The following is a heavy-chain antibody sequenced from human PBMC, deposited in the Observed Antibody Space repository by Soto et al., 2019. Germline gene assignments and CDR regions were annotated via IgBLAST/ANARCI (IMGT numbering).Heavy chain of an antibody. CDR2: IYYSGST. J-gene: IGHJ6*02. Sequence: SETLSLTCTVSGGSISSGDYYWSWIRQPPGKGLEWIGYIYYSGSTYYNPSLKSRVTISVDTSKNQFSLKLSPVTAADTAVYYCARDSSSSSEGHCGMDVLGQGTTVTVSS. CDR1: GGSISSGDYY. V-gene: IGHV4-30-4*01. D-gene: IGHD6-13*01. CDR3: ARDSSSSSEGHCGMDV.